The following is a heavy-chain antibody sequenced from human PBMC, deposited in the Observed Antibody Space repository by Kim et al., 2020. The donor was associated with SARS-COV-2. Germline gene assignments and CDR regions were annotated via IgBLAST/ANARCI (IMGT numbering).Heavy chain of an antibody. CDR2: IGTAGDT. CDR1: GFTFSSYD. J-gene: IGHJ4*02. V-gene: IGHV3-13*04. CDR3: ARVTQEGYFDY. Sequence: GGSLRLSCAASGFTFSSYDMHWVRQATGKGLEWVSAIGTAGDTYYPGSVKGRFTISRENAKNSLYLQMNSLRAGDTAVYYCARVTQEGYFDYWGQGTLVTVSS.